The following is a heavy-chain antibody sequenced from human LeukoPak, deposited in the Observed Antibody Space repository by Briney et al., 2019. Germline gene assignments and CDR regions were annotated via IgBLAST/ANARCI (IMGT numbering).Heavy chain of an antibody. J-gene: IGHJ5*02. CDR2: IYYSGST. CDR1: GVSFSGYY. CDR3: ARAARIGFDP. D-gene: IGHD6-6*01. V-gene: IGHV4-59*01. Sequence: SETLSLTCAVYGVSFSGYYWSWIRQPPGKGLEWIGYIYYSGSTNYNPSLKSRVTISVDTSKNQFSLQMSSVTAADTAVYYCARAARIGFDPWGQGTLVTVSS.